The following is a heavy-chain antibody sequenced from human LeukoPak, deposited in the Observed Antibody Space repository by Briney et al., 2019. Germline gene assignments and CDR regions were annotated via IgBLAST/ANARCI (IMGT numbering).Heavy chain of an antibody. J-gene: IGHJ6*03. V-gene: IGHV3-49*04. CDR2: IRSKAYGGTT. Sequence: GGSLRLSCTASGFTFGDYAMSWVRQAPGKGLEWVGLIRSKAYGGTTEYAASVKGRFTISRDDSKSIAYLQMNSLKTEDTAVYYCNRTQNYYYYYMDVWGKGTTVTVSS. CDR1: GFTFGDYA. CDR3: NRTQNYYYYYMDV.